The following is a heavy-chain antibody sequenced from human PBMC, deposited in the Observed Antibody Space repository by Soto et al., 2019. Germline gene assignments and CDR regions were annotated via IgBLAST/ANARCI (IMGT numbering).Heavy chain of an antibody. Sequence: EVQLVESGGGLVQPGGSLRLSCAASGFTFSDYDMFWVRQATGKGLEWVSGIGTAGDTYHPGSVKGRFTISRENAKSSLYLQMNSLTAGDTAVYYCARGKPRDTINGMDVWGQGTTVIVSS. CDR2: IGTAGDT. CDR1: GFTFSDYD. J-gene: IGHJ6*02. CDR3: ARGKPRDTINGMDV. D-gene: IGHD3-10*01. V-gene: IGHV3-13*01.